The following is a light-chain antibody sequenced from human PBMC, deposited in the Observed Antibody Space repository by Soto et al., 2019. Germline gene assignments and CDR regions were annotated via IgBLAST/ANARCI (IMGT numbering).Light chain of an antibody. CDR1: QNIDSY. CDR3: QQTYSTPWT. J-gene: IGKJ1*01. CDR2: DAS. Sequence: DVHVIQSPSSLSASVGDRVNIACRASQNIDSYLNWYQQRQGKAPKLLIHDASSLQSGVPSRFSGSGSGTDFALTINSLQPEDFATIYCQQTYSTPWTFGQGTKVDIK. V-gene: IGKV1-39*01.